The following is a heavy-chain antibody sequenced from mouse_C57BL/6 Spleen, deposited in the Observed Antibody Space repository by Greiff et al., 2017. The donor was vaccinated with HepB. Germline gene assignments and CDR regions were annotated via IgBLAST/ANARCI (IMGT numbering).Heavy chain of an antibody. CDR3: ARHGGSSPYWYFDV. D-gene: IGHD1-1*01. Sequence: EVNLVESGGDLVKPGGSLKLSCAASGFTFSSYGMSWVRQTPDKRLEWVATISSGGSYTYYPDSVKGRFTISRDNAKNTLYLQMSSLKSEDTAMYYCARHGGSSPYWYFDVWGTGTTVTVSS. J-gene: IGHJ1*03. CDR1: GFTFSSYG. CDR2: ISSGGSYT. V-gene: IGHV5-6*01.